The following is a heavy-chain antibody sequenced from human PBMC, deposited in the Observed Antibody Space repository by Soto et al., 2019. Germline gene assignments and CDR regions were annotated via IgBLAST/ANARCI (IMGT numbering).Heavy chain of an antibody. V-gene: IGHV1-69*06. CDR1: GGTFSSYA. D-gene: IGHD3-9*01. CDR2: IIPIFGTA. Sequence: SVKVSCKASGGTFSSYAISWLRQAPGQGLEWMGGIIPIFGTANYAQKFQGRVTITADKSTSTAYMELSSLRSEDTAVYYCARPLPDILTGRYYYGMDVCGQGTTVTVSS. CDR3: ARPLPDILTGRYYYGMDV. J-gene: IGHJ6*02.